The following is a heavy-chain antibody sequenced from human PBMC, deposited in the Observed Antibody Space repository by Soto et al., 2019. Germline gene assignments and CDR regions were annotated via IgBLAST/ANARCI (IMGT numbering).Heavy chain of an antibody. CDR2: TYYRSKWYN. Sequence: SQTLSLTCAISGDSVSSNSAAWNWIRQSPSRGLEWLGRTYYRSKWYNDYAVSVKSRITINPDTSKNQFSLQLNSVTPEDTAVYYCARAGYCSSTSCYNYYYMDVWGKGTTVTVSS. V-gene: IGHV6-1*01. CDR1: GDSVSSNSAA. D-gene: IGHD2-2*02. J-gene: IGHJ6*03. CDR3: ARAGYCSSTSCYNYYYMDV.